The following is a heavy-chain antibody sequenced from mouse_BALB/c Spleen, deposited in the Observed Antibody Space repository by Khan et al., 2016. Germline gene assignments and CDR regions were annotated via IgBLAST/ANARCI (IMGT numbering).Heavy chain of an antibody. CDR2: IWAGGST. D-gene: IGHD2-10*02. J-gene: IGHJ2*01. CDR3: VRVQFGNYDYFDY. CDR1: GFSLTTYG. V-gene: IGHV2-9*02. Sequence: QVQLKQSGPGLVAPSQSLSITCTVSGFSLTTYGIHWVRQPPGKGLKWLGVIWAGGSTNYNSALMSRLSISKDNSKSQVFLKMNSLQTDDTATYYCVRVQFGNYDYFDYWGQGTTLAVSS.